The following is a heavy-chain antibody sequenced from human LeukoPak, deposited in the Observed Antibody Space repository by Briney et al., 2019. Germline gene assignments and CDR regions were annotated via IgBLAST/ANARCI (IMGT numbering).Heavy chain of an antibody. CDR3: ARKISAAGSRWFDP. Sequence: PSETLSLTCSVYGGSISSSSYYWGWIRQPPGKGLEWIGNIYYSGSTYYNPSLKSRVTIFVDTSKNQFSLKLSSVTAADTAVYYCARKISAAGSRWFDPWGQGTLVTVSS. CDR1: GGSISSSSYY. CDR2: IYYSGST. D-gene: IGHD6-13*01. J-gene: IGHJ5*02. V-gene: IGHV4-39*07.